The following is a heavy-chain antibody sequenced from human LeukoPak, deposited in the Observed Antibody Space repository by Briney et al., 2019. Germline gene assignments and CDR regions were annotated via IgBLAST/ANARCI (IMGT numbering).Heavy chain of an antibody. J-gene: IGHJ4*02. V-gene: IGHV3-48*03. CDR3: AREKKEAVATFDY. D-gene: IGHD6-19*01. Sequence: SLRPSSAASASAFSSYEMNWVRQDPGQGLESSSYISSSGSTRYYADSVKGRFTISRDNAKNSLYLQMNSLRAEDTAVYYCAREKKEAVATFDYWGQGTLVTVSS. CDR2: ISSSGSTR. CDR1: ASAFSSYE.